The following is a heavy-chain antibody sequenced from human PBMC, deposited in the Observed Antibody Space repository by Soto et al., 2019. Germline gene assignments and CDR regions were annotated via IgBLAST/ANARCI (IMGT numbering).Heavy chain of an antibody. CDR3: ARDYDTLTGYSYYYGMDV. V-gene: IGHV3-11*01. CDR1: GFTFSDYY. J-gene: IGHJ6*02. Sequence: GGSLRLSCAASGFTFSDYYMSWIRQAPGKGLEWVSYISSSGSTIYYADSVKGRFTISRDNAKNSLYLQMNSLRAEDTAVYYCARDYDTLTGYSYYYGMDVWGQGTTVTVSS. CDR2: ISSSGSTI. D-gene: IGHD3-9*01.